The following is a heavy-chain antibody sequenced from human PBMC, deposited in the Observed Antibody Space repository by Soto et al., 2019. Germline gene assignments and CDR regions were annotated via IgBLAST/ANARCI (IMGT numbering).Heavy chain of an antibody. CDR2: ISGSGGST. V-gene: IGHV3-23*01. Sequence: PGGSLRLSCAASGFTFSSYAMSWVRQAPGKGLEWVSAISGSGGSTYYADSVKGRFTISRDNSKNTLYLQMNSLRAEDTAVYYCAKDLYGDYVRKSVLNWFDPWGQGTLVTVSS. D-gene: IGHD4-17*01. CDR3: AKDLYGDYVRKSVLNWFDP. J-gene: IGHJ5*02. CDR1: GFTFSSYA.